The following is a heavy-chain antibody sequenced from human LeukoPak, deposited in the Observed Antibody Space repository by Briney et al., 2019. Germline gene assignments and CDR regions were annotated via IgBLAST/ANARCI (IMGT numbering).Heavy chain of an antibody. D-gene: IGHD6-19*01. Sequence: ASVKVSCKSSGYTFTCYDINWVRQATGQGIERMGWTNPTSGNTGYEQKFPGRVTMSRNTSKSTAYMEMSSLRSDDTAVYYCARKRLAVGGHGWFDPGGKGNLVTVS. CDR1: GYTFTCYD. CDR3: ARKRLAVGGHGWFDP. J-gene: IGHJ5*02. V-gene: IGHV1-8*01. CDR2: TNPTSGNT.